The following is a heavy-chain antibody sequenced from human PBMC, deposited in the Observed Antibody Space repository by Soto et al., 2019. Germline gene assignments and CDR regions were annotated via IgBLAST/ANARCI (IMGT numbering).Heavy chain of an antibody. CDR2: IKSDGTTT. V-gene: IGHV3-74*01. CDR3: ARGSKMQGNLLQC. CDR1: GFTFSTYW. Sequence: EVQLVESGGGLVQPGGPLRLSCAASGFTFSTYWMHWVRRAPGKGLEWVSGIKSDGTTTIYADSVKGRFAISRDNAKNTLYLQMNSLGDEATAVYYCARGSKMQGNLLQCWGQGTLVTVSS. D-gene: IGHD3-10*01. J-gene: IGHJ4*02.